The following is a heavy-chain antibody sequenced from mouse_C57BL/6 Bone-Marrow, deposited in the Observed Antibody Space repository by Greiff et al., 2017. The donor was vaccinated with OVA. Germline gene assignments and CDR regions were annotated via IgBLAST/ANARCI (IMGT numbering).Heavy chain of an antibody. J-gene: IGHJ1*03. CDR3: ARRGNYDWYVDV. D-gene: IGHD2-1*01. V-gene: IGHV1-47*01. Sequence: QVQLQQSGAELVKPGASVKMSCKASGYTFTTYSIEWVKQNHGKRLEWIGNFHPYNDDTKYNEKFKGKATLTVEKSSSTVYLQLSRLTSDDSAVYCCARRGNYDWYVDVWGKETTVTVSS. CDR1: GYTFTTYS. CDR2: FHPYNDDT.